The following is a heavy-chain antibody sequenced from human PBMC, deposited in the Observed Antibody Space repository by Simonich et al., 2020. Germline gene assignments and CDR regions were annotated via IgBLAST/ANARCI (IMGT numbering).Heavy chain of an antibody. J-gene: IGHJ3*02. CDR2: IKPNRGGT. V-gene: IGHV1-2*02. CDR1: GYTFTGLY. D-gene: IGHD7-27*01. Sequence: QVQLVQSGAEVKKTGASVKVSCKASGYTFTGLYMHCGRQAPVQGLGLMGVIKPNRGGTNDAQKVQGSVTMTRDTSISTAYMELSRLRSDDTAVYYCARGPRWTGDDAFDIWGQGTMVTVSS. CDR3: ARGPRWTGDDAFDI.